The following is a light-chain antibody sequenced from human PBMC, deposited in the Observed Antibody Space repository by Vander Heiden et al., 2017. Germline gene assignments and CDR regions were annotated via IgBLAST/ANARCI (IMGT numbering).Light chain of an antibody. J-gene: IGLJ3*02. V-gene: IGLV2-14*01. CDR1: SSDVGGYNY. CDR3: HSKTSSSTWV. Sequence: QSALTQPASVSGSPGQSITISCTGTSSDVGGYNYVSWYQQHPGKAPKLMIYEVSKRPSGVSYRFSGSKAGNTASLTISGPQAEDGGDYYLHSKTSSSTWVFGGGTKLTVL. CDR2: EVS.